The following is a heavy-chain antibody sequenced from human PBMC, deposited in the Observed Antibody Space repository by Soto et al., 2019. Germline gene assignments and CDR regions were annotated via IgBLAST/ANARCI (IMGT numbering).Heavy chain of an antibody. CDR3: ASLYDSSGYYHNWFDP. CDR1: GGSISSGDYY. V-gene: IGHV4-30-4*01. CDR2: IYYSGST. Sequence: SETLSLTCTVSGGSISSGDYYWSWIRQPPGKGLEWIGYIYYSGSTYYNPSLKSRVTISVDTSKNQFSLKLSSMTAADTAVYYCASLYDSSGYYHNWFDPWGQGTLVTVS. J-gene: IGHJ5*02. D-gene: IGHD3-22*01.